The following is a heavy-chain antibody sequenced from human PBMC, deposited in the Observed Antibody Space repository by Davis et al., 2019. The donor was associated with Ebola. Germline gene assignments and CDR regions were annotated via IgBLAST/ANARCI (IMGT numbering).Heavy chain of an antibody. Sequence: GESPKISCAASGFTFSSYAISWVRQAPGKGLEWVSAISGSGGSTYYADSVKGRFTISRDNSKNTLYLQMNSLRAEDTAVYYCAKDQVLGYWGQGTLVTVSS. CDR2: ISGSGGST. D-gene: IGHD2-15*01. CDR3: AKDQVLGY. J-gene: IGHJ4*02. V-gene: IGHV3-23*01. CDR1: GFTFSSYA.